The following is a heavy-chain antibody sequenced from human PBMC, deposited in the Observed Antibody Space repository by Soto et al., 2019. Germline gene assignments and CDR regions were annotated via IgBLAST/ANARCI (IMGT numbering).Heavy chain of an antibody. Sequence: SETLSLTCTVSGDSMTSSSYYWGWIRQPPGKGLEWIGSIYYSERTSYNSGSTYYSPSLKSRVTISGDTSKSQFSLKLSSVTAADTAVYYCARGLPSSGSSLVYWGQGTLVTVSS. V-gene: IGHV4-39*01. CDR3: ARGLPSSGSSLVY. J-gene: IGHJ4*02. D-gene: IGHD3-22*01. CDR2: IYYSERTSYNSGST. CDR1: GDSMTSSSYY.